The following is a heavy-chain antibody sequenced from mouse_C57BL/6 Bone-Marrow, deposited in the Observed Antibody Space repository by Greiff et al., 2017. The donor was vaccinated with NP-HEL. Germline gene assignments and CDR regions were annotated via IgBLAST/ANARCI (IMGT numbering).Heavy chain of an antibody. J-gene: IGHJ4*01. D-gene: IGHD2-4*01. CDR1: GFTFSSYG. CDR2: ISSGGSYT. Sequence: EVKVVESGGDLVKPGGSLKLSCAASGFTFSSYGMSWVRQTPDKRLEWVATISSGGSYTYYLDSVKGRFTISRDNAKNTLYLQMSSLKSEDTAMYYCARHSIYYDHDGGGNAMDYWGQGTSVTVSS. CDR3: ARHSIYYDHDGGGNAMDY. V-gene: IGHV5-6*01.